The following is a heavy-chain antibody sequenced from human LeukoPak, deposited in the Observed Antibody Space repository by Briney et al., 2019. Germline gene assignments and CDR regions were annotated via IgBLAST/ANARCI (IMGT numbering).Heavy chain of an antibody. CDR1: GFTFSSYA. J-gene: IGHJ6*02. CDR2: ISGSGGST. D-gene: IGHD3-9*01. V-gene: IGHV3-23*01. Sequence: PGGSLRLSCAASGFTFSSYAMSWVRQAPGKGLEWVSAISGSGGSTYYADSVKGRFTISRDNSKNTLYLQMNSLRAEDTAVYYCAKDPYYDILTGYYGYGMDVWGQGTTVTVSS. CDR3: AKDPYYDILTGYYGYGMDV.